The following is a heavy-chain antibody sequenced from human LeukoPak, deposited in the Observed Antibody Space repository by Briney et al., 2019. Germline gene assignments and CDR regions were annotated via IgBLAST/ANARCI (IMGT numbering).Heavy chain of an antibody. D-gene: IGHD2-2*01. V-gene: IGHV4-4*07. Sequence: PSETLSLTCTVSGGSISSYYWSWSRQPAGKGLEWIGRIYTSGSTNYNPSLKSRVTMSVDTSKNQFSLKLSSVTAADTAVYYCARSGYCSSTSCLHYYYVDVWGKGTTVTVSS. J-gene: IGHJ6*03. CDR3: ARSGYCSSTSCLHYYYVDV. CDR2: IYTSGST. CDR1: GGSISSYY.